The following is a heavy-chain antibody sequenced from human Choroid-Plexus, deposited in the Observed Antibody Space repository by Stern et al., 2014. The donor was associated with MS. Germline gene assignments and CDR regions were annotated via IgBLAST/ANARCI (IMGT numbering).Heavy chain of an antibody. CDR1: GYIFTGYY. Sequence: VQLVESGAEVKKPGASGKVSCKTSGYIFTGYYIHWVRQAPGQGLEWMAWINPNTGGTKYAQKFQGRVTMSRDPSISTAYVELSSLTSDDTAVYYCARDQRGITIFGVVTDYYYLGMDVWGQGTTVTVSS. J-gene: IGHJ6*02. D-gene: IGHD3-3*01. CDR3: ARDQRGITIFGVVTDYYYLGMDV. CDR2: INPNTGGT. V-gene: IGHV1-2*02.